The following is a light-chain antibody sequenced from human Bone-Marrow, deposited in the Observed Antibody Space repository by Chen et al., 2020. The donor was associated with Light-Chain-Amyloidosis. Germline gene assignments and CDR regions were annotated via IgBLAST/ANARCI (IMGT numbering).Light chain of an antibody. CDR3: QVWDRSSDRPV. V-gene: IGLV3-21*02. Sequence: SYVLTQPSSVSVAPGQTATIACGGNNIGSTSVHWYQQTPGQAPLLVVYDDSDRPSGIPERLSGYNSGNTATLTISGVEAGDEADYYCQVWDRSSDRPVFGGGTKLTVL. CDR2: DDS. CDR1: NIGSTS. J-gene: IGLJ3*02.